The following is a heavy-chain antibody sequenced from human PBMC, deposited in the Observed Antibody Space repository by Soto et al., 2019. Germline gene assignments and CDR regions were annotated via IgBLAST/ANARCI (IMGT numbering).Heavy chain of an antibody. V-gene: IGHV3-30-3*01. D-gene: IGHD3-22*01. CDR2: ISYDGSNK. J-gene: IGHJ6*02. CDR3: ARDPPGGYHYYYGMDV. Sequence: GGSLRLSCAASGFTFSSYAMHWVRQAPGKGLEWVAVISYDGSNKYYADSVKGRFTISRDNSKNTLYLQMNSLRAEDTAVYYCARDPPGGYHYYYGMDVWGQGTTVTVSS. CDR1: GFTFSSYA.